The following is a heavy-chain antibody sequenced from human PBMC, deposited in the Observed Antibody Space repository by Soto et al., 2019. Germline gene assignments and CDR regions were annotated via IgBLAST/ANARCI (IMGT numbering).Heavy chain of an antibody. CDR3: ARGGSSGWYGDFDY. Sequence: EVQLVESGGGLVQPGGSLRLSCAASGFTFSSYSMNWVRQAPGKGLEWVSYISSSSSTIYYAVSVKGRFTISRDNAKNSLYLQMNSLRAEDTAVYYCARGGSSGWYGDFDYWGQGTLVTVSS. D-gene: IGHD6-19*01. V-gene: IGHV3-48*01. J-gene: IGHJ4*02. CDR1: GFTFSSYS. CDR2: ISSSSSTI.